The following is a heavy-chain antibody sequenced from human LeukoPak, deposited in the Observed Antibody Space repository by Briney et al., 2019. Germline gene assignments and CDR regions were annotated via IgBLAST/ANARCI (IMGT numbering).Heavy chain of an antibody. D-gene: IGHD5-24*01. Sequence: PGGPLRLSCAASGFTFSSYGMHWLRQAPGMGLEGVAIILYDGSNKYHADSVKGRFTISRDNSRNPLYLQMSSLRAEDTALYYCAKVRVDAYISPNDYWGQGTLVTVSS. J-gene: IGHJ4*02. V-gene: IGHV3-30*18. CDR1: GFTFSSYG. CDR2: ILYDGSNK. CDR3: AKVRVDAYISPNDY.